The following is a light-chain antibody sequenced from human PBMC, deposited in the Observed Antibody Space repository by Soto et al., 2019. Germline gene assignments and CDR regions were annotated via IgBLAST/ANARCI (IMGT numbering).Light chain of an antibody. V-gene: IGLV2-23*02. CDR2: EVS. CDR1: SSDIGSYNL. J-gene: IGLJ2*01. CDR3: CSYAGSSTFVV. Sequence: QSVLTQPASVSGSPGQTITISCTGTSSDIGSYNLVSWYQQHPGKAPKLMIYEVSKRPSGVSNRFSGSKSGNTASLTSSGLQAEDEAYYYCCSYAGSSTFVVFGGGTKLTVL.